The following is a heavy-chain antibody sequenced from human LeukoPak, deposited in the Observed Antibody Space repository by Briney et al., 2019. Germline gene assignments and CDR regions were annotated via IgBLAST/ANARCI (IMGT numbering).Heavy chain of an antibody. V-gene: IGHV4-34*01. D-gene: IGHD3-22*01. J-gene: IGHJ3*02. CDR2: INHSGST. CDR1: GGSFSGYY. Sequence: PSETLSLTCAVYGGSFSGYYWSWIRQPPGKGLEWIGEINHSGSTNYNPSLKSRVTISVDTSKNQFSLKLSSVTAADTAVYYCARGLAYYYDSSGYSFDIWGQGTMVTVSS. CDR3: ARGLAYYYDSSGYSFDI.